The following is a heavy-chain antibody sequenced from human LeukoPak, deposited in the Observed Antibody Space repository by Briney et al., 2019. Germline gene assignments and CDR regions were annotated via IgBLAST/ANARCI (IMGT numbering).Heavy chain of an antibody. Sequence: GGSLRLSCAASGFTFSSYWMHWVRQAPGKGLAWVSRINSDGSSTSYADSVKGRFTISRDNAKNTLYLQMNSLRAEDTAVYYCASAYYDFWSGHNDAFDIWGQGTMVTVSS. J-gene: IGHJ3*02. V-gene: IGHV3-74*01. CDR3: ASAYYDFWSGHNDAFDI. D-gene: IGHD3-3*01. CDR1: GFTFSSYW. CDR2: INSDGSST.